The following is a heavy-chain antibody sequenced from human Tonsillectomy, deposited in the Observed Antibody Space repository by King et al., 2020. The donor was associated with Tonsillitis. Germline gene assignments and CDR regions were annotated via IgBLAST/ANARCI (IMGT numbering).Heavy chain of an antibody. CDR1: GFTFSSYY. D-gene: IGHD6-13*01. V-gene: IGHV3-21*01. CDR2: ISRSGSYI. J-gene: IGHJ3*02. CDR3: ARDGIGVIEAAGTAVFDT. Sequence: VQLVESGGGLVKPGGSLRLSCAPSGFTFSSYYMNWVRQAPGKGLEWVSSISRSGSYIYYADSVKGRFTISRDNAKNSLSLQMNSLRAEDTAVYYCARDGIGVIEAAGTAVFDTGGQGKMATAS.